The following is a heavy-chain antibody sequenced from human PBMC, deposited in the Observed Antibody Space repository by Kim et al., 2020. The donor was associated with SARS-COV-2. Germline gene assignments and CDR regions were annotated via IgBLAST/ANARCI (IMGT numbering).Heavy chain of an antibody. CDR1: GFTFNTYD. J-gene: IGHJ4*02. Sequence: GGSLRLSCAASGFTFNTYDMHWVRQSTGKGLELVSTILNNGATFYPDSVRGRFTVSRENAKNSLYLQMNRLTAGDTAVCYCARGRTGDSADYWGQGTLVT. V-gene: IGHV3-13*04. D-gene: IGHD7-27*01. CDR3: ARGRTGDSADY. CDR2: ILNNGAT.